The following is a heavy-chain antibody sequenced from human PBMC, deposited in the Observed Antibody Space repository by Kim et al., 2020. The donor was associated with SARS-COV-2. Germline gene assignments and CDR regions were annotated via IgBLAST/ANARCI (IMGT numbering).Heavy chain of an antibody. D-gene: IGHD6-19*01. J-gene: IGHJ5*02. Sequence: YNPAFKSRVTLSVDTSENQFPLDLTSVTAADTAMYYCAREGSGNGGLQGPWGQGILVTVSS. CDR3: AREGSGNGGLQGP. V-gene: IGHV4-4*07.